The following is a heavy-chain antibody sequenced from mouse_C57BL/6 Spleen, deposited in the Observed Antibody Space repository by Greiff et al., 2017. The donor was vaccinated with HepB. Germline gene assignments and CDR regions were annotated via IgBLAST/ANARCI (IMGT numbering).Heavy chain of an antibody. CDR2: ISDGGSYT. D-gene: IGHD2-4*01. CDR1: GFTFSSYA. CDR3: ARDPIYYDYDGTFAY. V-gene: IGHV5-4*01. J-gene: IGHJ3*01. Sequence: EVQRVESGGGLVKPGGSLKLSCAASGFTFSSYAMSWVRQTPEKRLEWVATISDGGSYTYYPDNVKGRFTISRDNAKNNLYLQMSHLKSEDTAMYYCARDPIYYDYDGTFAYWGQGTLVTVSA.